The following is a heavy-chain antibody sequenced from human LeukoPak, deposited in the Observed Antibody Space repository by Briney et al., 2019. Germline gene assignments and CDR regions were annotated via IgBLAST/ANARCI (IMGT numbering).Heavy chain of an antibody. V-gene: IGHV3-7*01. J-gene: IGHJ4*02. CDR2: IKQDGSAK. D-gene: IGHD5-12*01. CDR1: GFTFSSHW. Sequence: GGSLRLSCVAPGFTFSSHWMSWVRQAPGKGLEWVANIKQDGSAKYYVDSVKGRFTISRDNAKNSLYLQMNSLRVEETAVYYCARLIEAAGIDFWGQGTLVTVSS. CDR3: ARLIEAAGIDF.